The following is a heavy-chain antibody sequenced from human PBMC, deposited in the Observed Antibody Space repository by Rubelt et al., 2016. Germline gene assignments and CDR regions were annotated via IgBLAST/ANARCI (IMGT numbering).Heavy chain of an antibody. J-gene: IGHJ4*02. D-gene: IGHD7-27*01. CDR1: GYTFTSYD. Sequence: QVQLVQSGAEVKKPGASVKVSCKASGYTFTSYDINWVRQATGQGLEWMGWISPNGDVTHYAQQVQGRVTLTRDTSISTVYMELTRLTADDTAVYYCARDDDWGPDYWGQGTLVTVSS. CDR2: ISPNGDVT. V-gene: IGHV1-2*02. CDR3: ARDDDWGPDY.